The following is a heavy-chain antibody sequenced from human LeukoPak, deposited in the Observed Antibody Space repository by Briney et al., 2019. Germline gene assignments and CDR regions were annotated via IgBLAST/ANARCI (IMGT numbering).Heavy chain of an antibody. V-gene: IGHV3-23*01. J-gene: IGHJ1*01. CDR3: AKDHYCSSTSCSALQH. Sequence: GGSLRLSCAASGFAFSSYAMSWVRQAPGKGLEWVSAISGSGGSTYYADSVKGRFTISRENSKNTLYLQMNSLRAEDTAVYYCAKDHYCSSTSCSALQHWGQGTLVTVSS. D-gene: IGHD2-2*01. CDR1: GFAFSSYA. CDR2: ISGSGGST.